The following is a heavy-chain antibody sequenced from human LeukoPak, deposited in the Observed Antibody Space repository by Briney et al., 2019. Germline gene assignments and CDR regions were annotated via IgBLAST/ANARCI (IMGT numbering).Heavy chain of an antibody. Sequence: SETLSLTCTVSGGSISSGGYYWSWIRQPPGKGLEWIGEINHSGSTNYNPSLKSRVTISVDTSKNQFSPKLSSVTAADTAVYYCARPSDYYDSSGYYDYWGQGTLVTVSS. D-gene: IGHD3-22*01. V-gene: IGHV4-39*07. CDR2: INHSGST. J-gene: IGHJ4*02. CDR1: GGSISSGGYY. CDR3: ARPSDYYDSSGYYDY.